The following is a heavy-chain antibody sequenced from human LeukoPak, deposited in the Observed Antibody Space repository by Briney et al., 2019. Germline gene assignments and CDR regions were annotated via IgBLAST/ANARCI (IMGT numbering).Heavy chain of an antibody. J-gene: IGHJ4*02. Sequence: QPGGSLKLSCAASGFTFSSYAMSWVRQAPGKGLEWVSAISGSGGSTYYADSVKGRFTISRENSKNTLYLQMNSLRAEDTAVYYCANDPYTAMVNLPLYWGQGTLVTVSS. CDR3: ANDPYTAMVNLPLY. D-gene: IGHD5-18*01. CDR2: ISGSGGST. CDR1: GFTFSSYA. V-gene: IGHV3-23*01.